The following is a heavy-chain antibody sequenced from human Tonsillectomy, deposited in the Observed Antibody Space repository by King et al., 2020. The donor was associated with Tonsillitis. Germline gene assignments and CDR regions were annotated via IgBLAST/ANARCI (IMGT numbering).Heavy chain of an antibody. Sequence: QLQESGPGLVKPSETLSLTCTVSGGSVSSGSYYWSWIRQPPGKGLEWIGYIYYSGSTNYHPSLKSRVTISVETSKNQFSLKLSSVTAADTAVYYCARERDLYYFDYWGQGTLVTVSS. CDR1: GGSVSSGSYY. V-gene: IGHV4-61*01. D-gene: IGHD5-24*01. J-gene: IGHJ4*02. CDR3: ARERDLYYFDY. CDR2: IYYSGST.